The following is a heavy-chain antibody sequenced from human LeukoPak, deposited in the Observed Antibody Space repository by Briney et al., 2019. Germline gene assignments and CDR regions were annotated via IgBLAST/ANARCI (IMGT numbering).Heavy chain of an antibody. CDR2: ISYDGSNK. J-gene: IGHJ6*03. D-gene: IGHD2-15*01. Sequence: GGSLRLSCAASGFTFSSYGMHWVRQAPGKGLEWVAVISYDGSNKYYADSVKGRFTISRDNSKNTLYLQMNSLRAEDTAVYYCAKDGVAIDYYYYYMDVWGKGTTVTVSS. CDR3: AKDGVAIDYYYYYMDV. V-gene: IGHV3-30*18. CDR1: GFTFSSYG.